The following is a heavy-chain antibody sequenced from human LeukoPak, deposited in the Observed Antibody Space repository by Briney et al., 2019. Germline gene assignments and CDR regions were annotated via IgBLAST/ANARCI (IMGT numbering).Heavy chain of an antibody. CDR3: ARDDNYFAY. CDR1: GFTFSSYG. V-gene: IGHV3-33*01. Sequence: GGSLRLSCAASGFTFSSYGIHWVRQAPGKGLEWVAVIWYDGSNKYYADSVKGRFTISRDNSKNTLYLQMNSLRAEDTAVYYSARDDNYFAYWGQGTLVTVSS. J-gene: IGHJ4*02. CDR2: IWYDGSNK.